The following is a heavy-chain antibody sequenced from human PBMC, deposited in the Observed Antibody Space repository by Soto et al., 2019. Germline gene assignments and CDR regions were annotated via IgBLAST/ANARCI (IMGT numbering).Heavy chain of an antibody. CDR3: ARGYCSSTSCYIWDNWFDP. J-gene: IGHJ5*02. CDR2: IYYSGRT. Sequence: VQLQESGTGLVKPSATLSLTCTVSGGSISRYYWSWIRQPPGKGLEWIGYIYYSGRTNYNPSLKSRVTISVDTSKNQFSLKLSSVTAADTAVYYCARGYCSSTSCYIWDNWFDPWGPGTRVLVSS. D-gene: IGHD2-2*02. CDR1: GGSISRYY. V-gene: IGHV4-59*01.